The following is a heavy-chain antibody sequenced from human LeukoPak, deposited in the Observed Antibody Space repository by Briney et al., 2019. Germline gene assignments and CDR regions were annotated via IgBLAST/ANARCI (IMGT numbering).Heavy chain of an antibody. CDR3: AHRRSGGGYPDFFDY. CDR1: GFSLSISRVA. CDR2: IYWSDEK. V-gene: IGHV2-5*01. Sequence: SGPTLVNPTQPLTLTFTVSGFSLSISRVAVGWSRQSPGKALEWLGLIYWSDEKRYSPSLRSRLTITKDTSKNQVVLIMTNMDPVDTGTYYCAHRRSGGGYPDFFDYWGQGALVTVSS. J-gene: IGHJ4*02. D-gene: IGHD1-26*01.